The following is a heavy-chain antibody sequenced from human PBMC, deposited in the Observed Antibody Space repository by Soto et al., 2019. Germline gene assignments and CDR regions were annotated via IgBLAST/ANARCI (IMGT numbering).Heavy chain of an antibody. D-gene: IGHD3-10*01. CDR1: GGSISSSSYS. J-gene: IGHJ4*02. Sequence: SETLSLTCTVSGGSISSSSYSWGWIRQPPGKGLEWVGSVAYSGRTYSNPSLKSRLIISLDTSKNQFSLKLSSVTAADTAVYYCARHTGRFGELLPDYWGQGTLVTVSS. CDR3: ARHTGRFGELLPDY. V-gene: IGHV4-39*01. CDR2: VAYSGRT.